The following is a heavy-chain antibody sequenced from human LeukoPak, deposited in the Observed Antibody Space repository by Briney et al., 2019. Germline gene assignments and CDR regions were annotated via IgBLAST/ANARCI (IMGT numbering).Heavy chain of an antibody. J-gene: IGHJ5*02. CDR2: ISAYNGNT. CDR3: ARAGPLYDFWSGYIRPGWFDP. D-gene: IGHD3-3*01. CDR1: GYTFTSYG. V-gene: IGHV1-18*01. Sequence: ASVKVSCKASGYTFTSYGISWVRQAPGQGLEWMGWISAYNGNTNYAQKLQGRVTMTTDTSTSTAYMELRSLRSDDTAVYYCARAGPLYDFWSGYIRPGWFDPWGQGTLVTVSS.